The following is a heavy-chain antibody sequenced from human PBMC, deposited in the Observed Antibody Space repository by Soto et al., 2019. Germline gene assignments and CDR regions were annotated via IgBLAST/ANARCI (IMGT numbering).Heavy chain of an antibody. V-gene: IGHV1-18*01. D-gene: IGHD4-17*01. J-gene: IGHJ3*02. Sequence: ASVKVSCKAYGYTFTSYGISWVRQAPGQGLEWMGWISAYNGNTNYAQKLQGRVTMTRDTSTSTVYMELSSLRSEDTAVYYCAREGDTVNAFDIWGQGTMVTVSS. CDR1: GYTFTSYG. CDR3: AREGDTVNAFDI. CDR2: ISAYNGNT.